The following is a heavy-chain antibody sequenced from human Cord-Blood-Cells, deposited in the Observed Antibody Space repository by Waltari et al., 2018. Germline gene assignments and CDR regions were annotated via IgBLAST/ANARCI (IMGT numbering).Heavy chain of an antibody. J-gene: IGHJ5*02. CDR1: GGSFSGYY. Sequence: QVQLQQWGAGLLKPSETLSLTCAVYGGSFSGYYWSWIRQPPGKGLEWIGEINHSGSTNYNPSLKSRVTISVDTSKNQFSLKLSSVTAADTAVYYCARGGGWIQLWSNWFNPWGQGNLVTVS. CDR2: INHSGST. CDR3: ARGGGWIQLWSNWFNP. D-gene: IGHD5-18*01. V-gene: IGHV4-34*01.